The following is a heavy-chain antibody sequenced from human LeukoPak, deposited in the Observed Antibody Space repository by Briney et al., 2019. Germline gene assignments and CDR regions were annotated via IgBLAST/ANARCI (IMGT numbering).Heavy chain of an antibody. CDR3: AREYTLYISGWFIDY. Sequence: SETLSLTCTVSGDSSTNSLYYWGWVRQPPGKGLEWIGTLDYSGSTHYNPSLRSRAAISIDTSKNQFSLTLSPVTAADTAIYYCAREYTLYISGWFIDYWGQGTVVTVSS. CDR1: GDSSTNSLYY. V-gene: IGHV4-39*07. D-gene: IGHD6-19*01. J-gene: IGHJ4*02. CDR2: LDYSGST.